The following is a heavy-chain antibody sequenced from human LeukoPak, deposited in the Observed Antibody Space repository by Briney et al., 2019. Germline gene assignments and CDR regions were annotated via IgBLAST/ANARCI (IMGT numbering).Heavy chain of an antibody. J-gene: IGHJ4*02. CDR2: INHSGST. Sequence: SETLSLTCAVYGGSFGGYYWSWIRQPPGKGLEWIGEINHSGSTNYNPSLKSRVTISVDTSKNQFSLKLSSVTAADTAVYYCASTYSSSWPIDYWGQGTLVTVSS. CDR3: ASTYSSSWPIDY. D-gene: IGHD6-13*01. CDR1: GGSFGGYY. V-gene: IGHV4-34*01.